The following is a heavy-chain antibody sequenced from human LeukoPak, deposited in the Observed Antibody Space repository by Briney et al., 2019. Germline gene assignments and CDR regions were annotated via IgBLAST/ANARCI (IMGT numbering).Heavy chain of an antibody. Sequence: GASVKVSCKASGGTFSSYAISWVRQAPGQGLEWMGGIIPIFGTANYAQKFQGRVTITADKSTSTAYMELSSLRSEDTAVYYCASPFGWTRSRTNAFDIWGQGTMVTVSS. CDR1: GGTFSSYA. V-gene: IGHV1-69*06. CDR2: IIPIFGTA. D-gene: IGHD3-16*01. CDR3: ASPFGWTRSRTNAFDI. J-gene: IGHJ3*02.